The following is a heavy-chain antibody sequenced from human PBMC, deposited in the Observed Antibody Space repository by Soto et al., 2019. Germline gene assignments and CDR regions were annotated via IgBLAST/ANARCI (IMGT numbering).Heavy chain of an antibody. Sequence: GGSLRLSCAASGFTFSSYSMNWVRQAPGKGLEWVSSISSSSSYIYYADSVKGRFTISRDNAKNSLYLQMNSLRAEDTAVYYCAVLSIAAVVDFWGQGTLVTVSS. CDR2: ISSSSSYI. J-gene: IGHJ4*02. CDR1: GFTFSSYS. D-gene: IGHD6-25*01. CDR3: AVLSIAAVVDF. V-gene: IGHV3-21*01.